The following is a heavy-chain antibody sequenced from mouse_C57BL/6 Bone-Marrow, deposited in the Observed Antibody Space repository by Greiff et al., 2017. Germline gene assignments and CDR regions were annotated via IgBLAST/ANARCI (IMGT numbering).Heavy chain of an antibody. J-gene: IGHJ3*01. CDR2: IDPENGDT. Sequence: EVQLQQSGAELVRPGASVKLSCTASGFNIKDDYMHWVKQRPEQGLEWIGWIDPENGDTEYASKFQGKATITADTSSNTAYLQLSSLTSEDTAVYYCTTEGNYVGIAYWGQGTLVTVSA. V-gene: IGHV14-4*01. CDR1: GFNIKDDY. CDR3: TTEGNYVGIAY. D-gene: IGHD2-1*01.